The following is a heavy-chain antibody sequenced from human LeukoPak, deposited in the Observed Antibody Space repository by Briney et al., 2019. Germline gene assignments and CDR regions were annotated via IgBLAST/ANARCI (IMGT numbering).Heavy chain of an antibody. Sequence: ASVKVSCKASGYTFTSYDINWVRQATGQGLEWMGWMNPNSGNTGYAQKFQGRVTMTRNTSISTAYMELSSLRSEDTAVYYCARFDSSGYYFQSDYWGQGTLVAVSS. CDR1: GYTFTSYD. D-gene: IGHD3-22*01. CDR3: ARFDSSGYYFQSDY. CDR2: MNPNSGNT. J-gene: IGHJ4*02. V-gene: IGHV1-8*01.